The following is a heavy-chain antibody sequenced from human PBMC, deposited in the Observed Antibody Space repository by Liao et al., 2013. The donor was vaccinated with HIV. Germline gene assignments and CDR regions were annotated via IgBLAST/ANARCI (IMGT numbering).Heavy chain of an antibody. D-gene: IGHD1-1*01. CDR1: GGSMMSYY. CDR2: VYFSGST. Sequence: QVQLQESGPGLVKASETLSLTCTVSGGSMMSYYWSWIRQPAGKGLEWIGRVYFSGSTKYNPSLKSRVTMSIDTSKNQFSLKLNSVTAADTAVYYCARGVIAAGTRYFDLWGRGTLVTVSS. CDR3: ARGVIAAGTRYFDL. V-gene: IGHV4-4*07. J-gene: IGHJ2*01.